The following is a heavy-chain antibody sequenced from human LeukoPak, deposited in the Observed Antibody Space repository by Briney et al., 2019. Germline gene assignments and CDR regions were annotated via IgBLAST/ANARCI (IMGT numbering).Heavy chain of an antibody. D-gene: IGHD2-15*01. V-gene: IGHV3-30*03. Sequence: GGSLRLSCAASGFTFSSYGMHWVRQAPGKGLEWVAVISYDGSNKYYADSVKGRFTISRDNSKNTLYLQMNSLRAEDTAVYYCARDAGYCSGGSCYFPVYYYYYYMDVWGKGTTVTVSS. CDR3: ARDAGYCSGGSCYFPVYYYYYYMDV. CDR1: GFTFSSYG. CDR2: ISYDGSNK. J-gene: IGHJ6*03.